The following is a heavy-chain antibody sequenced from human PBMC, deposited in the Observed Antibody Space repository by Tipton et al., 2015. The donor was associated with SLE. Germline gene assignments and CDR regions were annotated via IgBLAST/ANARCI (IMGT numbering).Heavy chain of an antibody. CDR3: ARDYGGTSGWYFDH. D-gene: IGHD4-23*01. Sequence: TLSLTCFFSGVSISSANYYWGWIRQPPGKELEWIGSIHNSGTTYYNPSLKSRVTISVDTSKNHLSLKVNSVTAADTAVYYCARDYGGTSGWYFDHWGRGTLVTVSS. CDR1: GVSISSANYY. J-gene: IGHJ2*01. CDR2: IHNSGTT. V-gene: IGHV4-39*02.